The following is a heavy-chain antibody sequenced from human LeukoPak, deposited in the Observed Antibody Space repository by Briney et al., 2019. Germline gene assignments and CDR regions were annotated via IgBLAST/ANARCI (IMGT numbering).Heavy chain of an antibody. J-gene: IGHJ5*02. CDR2: ITGYGAT. CDR3: AKGAAAGKVDWFDP. V-gene: IGHV3-23*01. D-gene: IGHD6-13*01. Sequence: GGSLRLSCAASGYTFSNFAMMWVRQAPGTGLQWVSTITGYGATFYADSVRGRFTIFRDTSMNTLFLQMNSLGAEDTAVYYCAKGAAAGKVDWFDPWGQGTLVTVSS. CDR1: GYTFSNFA.